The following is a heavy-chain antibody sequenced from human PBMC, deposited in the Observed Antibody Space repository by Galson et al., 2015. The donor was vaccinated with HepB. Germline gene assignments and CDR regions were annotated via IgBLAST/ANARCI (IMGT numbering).Heavy chain of an antibody. CDR3: ARLRWELLLFVDY. D-gene: IGHD1-26*01. CDR1: GFTFSRSW. Sequence: SLRLSCAASGFTFSRSWMTWVRQAPGKGLEWVANIKEHGSEKYYVDSVKDRFNISRDNAKNSLYLQMHSLRAEDTAVYYCARLRWELLLFVDYWGQGTLVTVSS. CDR2: IKEHGSEK. V-gene: IGHV3-7*03. J-gene: IGHJ4*02.